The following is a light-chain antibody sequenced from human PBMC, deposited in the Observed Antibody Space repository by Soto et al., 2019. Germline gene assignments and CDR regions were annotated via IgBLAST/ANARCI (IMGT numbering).Light chain of an antibody. J-gene: IGLJ3*02. CDR2: HTS. CDR1: TGAVISSHY. CDR3: LLSYSGAWV. V-gene: IGLV7-46*01. Sequence: QAVVTQEPSLTVSPGGTVTLTCGSSTGAVISSHYPYWFQQKPGQGPRTLIYHTSNRHSWTPARFSGSLLGGKAALTLSGAQSEDEAEYYCLLSYSGAWVFGGGTKLTVL.